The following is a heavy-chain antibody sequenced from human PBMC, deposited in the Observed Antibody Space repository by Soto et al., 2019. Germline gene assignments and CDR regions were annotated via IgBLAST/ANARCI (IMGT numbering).Heavy chain of an antibody. D-gene: IGHD3-10*01. CDR2: IYYSGST. V-gene: IGHV4-39*07. CDR1: GGSIRSSTYY. CDR3: ARERGVLLWFGEPWFDP. J-gene: IGHJ5*02. Sequence: ASETLSLTCTVSGGSIRSSTYYWGWIRQPPGKGLEWIGRIYYSGSTHYNPSLKSRVTISVDTSKNQFSLKLSSVTAADTAVYYCARERGVLLWFGEPWFDPWGQGTLVTVSS.